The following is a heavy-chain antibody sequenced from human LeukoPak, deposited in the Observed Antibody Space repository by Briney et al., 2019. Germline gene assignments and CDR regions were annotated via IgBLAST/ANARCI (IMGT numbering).Heavy chain of an antibody. Sequence: SETLSLTCTVSGGSISSYYWSWLRHPPGQGLKWLGYIYYSGSTTYSPALKSRDTLSVDTSRNQFSLKLTSVTAADTALYCCARGTTYGSSTSCYHLNWFDPWGQGTLVTVSS. J-gene: IGHJ5*02. V-gene: IGHV4-59*01. CDR1: GGSISSYY. D-gene: IGHD2-2*01. CDR2: IYYSGST. CDR3: ARGTTYGSSTSCYHLNWFDP.